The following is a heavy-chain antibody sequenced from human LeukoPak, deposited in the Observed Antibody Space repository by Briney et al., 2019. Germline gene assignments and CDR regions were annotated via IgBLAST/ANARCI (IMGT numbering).Heavy chain of an antibody. Sequence: SETLSLTCTVSGGSISSYYWSWIRQPPGKGLEWIGYIYYSGSTNYNPSLKSRVTISVDTSKNQFSLKLSSVTAADTAVYHCASPQVGATRFAFDIWGQGTMVTVSS. V-gene: IGHV4-59*08. CDR3: ASPQVGATRFAFDI. J-gene: IGHJ3*02. CDR2: IYYSGST. D-gene: IGHD1-26*01. CDR1: GGSISSYY.